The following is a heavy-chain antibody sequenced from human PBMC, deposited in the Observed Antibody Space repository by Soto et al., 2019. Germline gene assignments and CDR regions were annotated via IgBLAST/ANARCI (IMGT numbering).Heavy chain of an antibody. Sequence: EVQLLESGGGLVQPGGSLRLSCAASGFTFSGYAMSWVRQAPGKGLEWVSAISGSGGSTYYADSVKGRITISRDNSKNTLYLQMNSLRAEDTAVYYCAKDRPGINYVSWFDLWGQGTLVTVSS. CDR3: AKDRPGINYVSWFDL. J-gene: IGHJ5*02. D-gene: IGHD4-4*01. V-gene: IGHV3-23*01. CDR1: GFTFSGYA. CDR2: ISGSGGST.